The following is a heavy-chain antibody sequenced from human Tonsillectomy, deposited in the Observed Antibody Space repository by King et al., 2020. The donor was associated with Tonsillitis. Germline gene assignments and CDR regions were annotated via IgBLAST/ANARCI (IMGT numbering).Heavy chain of an antibody. J-gene: IGHJ4*02. V-gene: IGHV3-9*01. CDR3: AKDMTAYTYGRDFDY. CDR1: GFTFDDYA. D-gene: IGHD5-18*01. CDR2: ITWNSGSI. Sequence: VKLVESGGGLVQPGRSLRLSCAASGFTFDDYAMHWVRHAPGKGLEWVSGITWNSGSIGYADSVKGRFTISRDSGKKSLYLQMNSLRPEDTALYYCAKDMTAYTYGRDFDYWGQGTLVTVSS.